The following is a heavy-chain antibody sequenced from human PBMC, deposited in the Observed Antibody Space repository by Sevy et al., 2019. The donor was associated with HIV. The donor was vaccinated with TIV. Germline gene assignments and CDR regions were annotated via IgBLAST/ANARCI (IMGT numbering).Heavy chain of an antibody. D-gene: IGHD5-18*01. CDR3: AKGGERGYKQS. J-gene: IGHJ5*02. CDR2: ISGSGGST. Sequence: GGSLRLSCEASGFTFSSYAMTWVRQAPGKGLEWVSGISGSGGSTYYADSVKGRFTISRDNSKNSLYLQMNSLRAEDTGIYYCAKGGERGYKQSWGQGTLVTVSS. V-gene: IGHV3-23*01. CDR1: GFTFSSYA.